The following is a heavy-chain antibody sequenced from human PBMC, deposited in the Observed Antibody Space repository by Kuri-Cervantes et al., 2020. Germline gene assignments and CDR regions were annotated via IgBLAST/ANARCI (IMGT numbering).Heavy chain of an antibody. D-gene: IGHD3-16*01. V-gene: IGHV4-34*01. CDR2: INHSGGT. Sequence: GSLRLSCAVYGGSFSGYYWNWIRQPPGKGLEWIGEINHSGGTNYNPSLKSRVTISVDTSKSQFSLKLRSVTAADTAVYYCAGLAGWGHYYYYYMDVWGKGTTVTVSS. CDR1: GGSFSGYY. J-gene: IGHJ6*03. CDR3: AGLAGWGHYYYYYMDV.